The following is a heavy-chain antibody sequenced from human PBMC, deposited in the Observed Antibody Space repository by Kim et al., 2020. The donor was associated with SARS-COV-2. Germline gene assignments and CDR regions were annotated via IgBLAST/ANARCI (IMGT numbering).Heavy chain of an antibody. V-gene: IGHV1-18*04. CDR3: ARDFGVHRDWVDYDILTGYYPADYYYGMDV. CDR1: GYTFTSYG. CDR2: ISAYNGNT. D-gene: IGHD3-9*01. Sequence: ASVKVSCKASGYTFTSYGISWVRQAPGQGLEWMGWISAYNGNTNYAQKLQGRVTMTTDTSTSTAYMELRSLRSDDTAVYYCARDFGVHRDWVDYDILTGYYPADYYYGMDVWGQGTTVTVSS. J-gene: IGHJ6*02.